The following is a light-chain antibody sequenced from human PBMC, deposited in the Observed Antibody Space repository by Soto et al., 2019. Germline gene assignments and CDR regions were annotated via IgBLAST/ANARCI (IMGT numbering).Light chain of an antibody. CDR3: QQYNNWPPT. Sequence: EIVMTQSPATLTVSPGERATLSCRASQSVSSNLAWYQQKPGQAPRLLIYGASTRATGIPARFSGSGSGTEFTLTISSLQSEDFAVYSCQQYNNWPPTFGQGPKV. CDR2: GAS. J-gene: IGKJ1*01. V-gene: IGKV3-15*01. CDR1: QSVSSN.